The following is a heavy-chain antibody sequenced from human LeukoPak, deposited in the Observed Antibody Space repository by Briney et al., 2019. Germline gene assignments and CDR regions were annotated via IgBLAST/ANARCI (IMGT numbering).Heavy chain of an antibody. CDR3: ARLARLSQIRGVTGYHSLDV. D-gene: IGHD3-10*01. V-gene: IGHV4-59*01. CDR1: SGSTYSFY. Sequence: SETLSLTCTVSSGSTYSFYWSWIREPPGGGLEWSGYIYYSGTTHYHPSLKSRVIISIDTSKIQISLKLSSVTAADVAVDYCARLARLSQIRGVTGYHSLDVWGKGTKVTVSS. CDR2: IYYSGTT. J-gene: IGHJ6*04.